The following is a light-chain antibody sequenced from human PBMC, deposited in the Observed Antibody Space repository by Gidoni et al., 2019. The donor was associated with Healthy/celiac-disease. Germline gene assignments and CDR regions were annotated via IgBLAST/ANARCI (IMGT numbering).Light chain of an antibody. J-gene: IGKJ2*01. CDR2: GAS. CDR3: QQYGSSPPFRGASEYT. V-gene: IGKV3-20*01. CDR1: QSVSSSY. Sequence: IVLTQSPATLSLSPGERATLSCRASQSVSSSYLAWYQQKPGQAPRLLIYGASSRATGIPDRFSGSGSGTDFTLTISRLEPEDFAVYYCQQYGSSPPFRGASEYTFGQGTKLEIK.